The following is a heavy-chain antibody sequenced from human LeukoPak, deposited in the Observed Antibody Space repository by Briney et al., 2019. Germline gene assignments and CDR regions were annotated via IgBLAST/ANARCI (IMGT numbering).Heavy chain of an antibody. D-gene: IGHD2-21*01. CDR1: GYCFTDYY. Sequence: ASVTVSCKTSGYCFTDYYMHWVRQAPAQGLEWMGWINPNGGGTSTAQNQGRVTMTRDTSITTVYMEVSWLTSDDKAIYYCARADRLHGGPYLIGPWGQGTLVTVSS. CDR3: ARADRLHGGPYLIGP. V-gene: IGHV1-2*02. J-gene: IGHJ5*02. CDR2: INPNGGGT.